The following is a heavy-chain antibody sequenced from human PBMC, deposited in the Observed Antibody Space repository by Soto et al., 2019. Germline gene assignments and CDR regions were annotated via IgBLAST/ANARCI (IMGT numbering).Heavy chain of an antibody. CDR1: GFTFSSYA. Sequence: GGSLRLSCSASGFTFSSYAMHWVRQAPGKGLEYVSAISSNGGSTYYADSVKGRFTISRDNSKNTLYLQMSRLRAEDAAVYYCVLGDGYNRDSDYWGQGTLVTVSS. V-gene: IGHV3-64D*08. CDR2: ISSNGGST. J-gene: IGHJ4*02. D-gene: IGHD5-12*01. CDR3: VLGDGYNRDSDY.